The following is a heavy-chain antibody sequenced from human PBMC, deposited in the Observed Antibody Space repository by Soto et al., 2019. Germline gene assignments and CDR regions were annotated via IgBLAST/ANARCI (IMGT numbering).Heavy chain of an antibody. Sequence: QVQLVESGGGVVQPGRSLRLSCAASGFTFSSYAMHWVRQAPGKGLEWVAVISYDGSNKYYADSVKGRFTISRDNSKTTLYLQMNSLRAEDTAVYYCARCRITIFGVVTGPFDYWGQGTLVTVSS. D-gene: IGHD3-3*01. CDR3: ARCRITIFGVVTGPFDY. J-gene: IGHJ4*02. CDR1: GFTFSSYA. V-gene: IGHV3-30-3*01. CDR2: ISYDGSNK.